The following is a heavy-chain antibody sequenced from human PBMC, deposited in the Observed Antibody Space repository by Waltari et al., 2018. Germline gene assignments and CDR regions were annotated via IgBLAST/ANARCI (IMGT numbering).Heavy chain of an antibody. CDR2: IYYSGST. Sequence: QVQLQESGPGLVKPSQTLSLTCTVSGGSISSGDYYWSWLRQPPGKGLEWIGYIYYSGSTYYNPSLKSRVTISVDTSKNQFSLKLSSVTAADTAVYYYARAGSLWVVIAHHAFDIWGQGTMVTVSS. D-gene: IGHD2-21*01. V-gene: IGHV4-30-4*08. CDR3: ARAGSLWVVIAHHAFDI. J-gene: IGHJ3*02. CDR1: GGSISSGDYY.